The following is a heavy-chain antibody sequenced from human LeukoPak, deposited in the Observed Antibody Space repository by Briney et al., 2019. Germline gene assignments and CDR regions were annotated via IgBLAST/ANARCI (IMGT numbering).Heavy chain of an antibody. D-gene: IGHD3-22*01. J-gene: IGHJ4*02. CDR1: GYTFTGYY. CDR3: ASMTYYYDSSGYLNYFDY. CDR2: INPNSGGT. Sequence: ASVKVSCEASGYTFTGYYMHWVRQAPGQGLEWMGWINPNSGGTNYAQKFQGRVTMTRDTSISTAYMELSRLRSDDTAVYYCASMTYYYDSSGYLNYFDYWGQGTLVTVSS. V-gene: IGHV1-2*02.